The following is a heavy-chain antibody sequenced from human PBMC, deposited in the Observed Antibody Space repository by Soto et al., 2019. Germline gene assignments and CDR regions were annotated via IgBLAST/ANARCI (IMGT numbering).Heavy chain of an antibody. CDR2: IHNSGTS. D-gene: IGHD3-22*01. V-gene: IGHV4-59*01. J-gene: IGHJ5*01. Sequence: PSETLSLTCTVSGDTSTSYYLGWMRQAPGKGLECIGHIHNSGTSTHNPSLNGRVTISIDMSKKQFSLKLTSLTSADTAVYYCARDFYDSVGYTWFDSWSQGTLVTVSS. CDR1: GDTSTSYY. CDR3: ARDFYDSVGYTWFDS.